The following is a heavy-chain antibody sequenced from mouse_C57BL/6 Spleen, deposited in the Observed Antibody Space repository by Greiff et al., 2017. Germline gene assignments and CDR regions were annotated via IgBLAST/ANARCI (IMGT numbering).Heavy chain of an antibody. CDR3: ASHGEVDSSGYRGFDY. Sequence: VQLQQSGAELVKPGASVKLSCKASGYTFTEYTIHWVKQRSGQGLEWIGWFYPGSGSIKYNEKFKDKATLTADKSSSTVYMELSRLRSEDSAVFVCASHGEVDSSGYRGFDYWGQGTTLTVSS. V-gene: IGHV1-62-2*01. CDR1: GYTFTEYT. D-gene: IGHD3-2*02. J-gene: IGHJ2*01. CDR2: FYPGSGSI.